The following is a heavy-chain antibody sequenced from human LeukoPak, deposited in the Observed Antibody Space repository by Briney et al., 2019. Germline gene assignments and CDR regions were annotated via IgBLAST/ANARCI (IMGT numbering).Heavy chain of an antibody. CDR3: ARVSTYSAIDY. V-gene: IGHV3-74*01. D-gene: IGHD1-26*01. CDR2: INSDGSST. J-gene: IGHJ4*02. Sequence: PGGSLRLSCAASGFTFSSYWMHWVRQGPGKGLVWVSRINSDGSSTSYADSVEGRFTISRDNAKNTLYLQMNSLRAEDTAVYYCARVSTYSAIDYWGQGTLVTVSS. CDR1: GFTFSSYW.